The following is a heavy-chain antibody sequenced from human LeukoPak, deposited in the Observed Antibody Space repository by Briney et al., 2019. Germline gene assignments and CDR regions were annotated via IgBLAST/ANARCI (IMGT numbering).Heavy chain of an antibody. CDR3: ARGSGETGGYYYVY. Sequence: ASVKVSCKASGGSFSRFAISWVRQAPRQGLEWMGGNIPIFRTANYAQKFQGRVTITADESTRTAYMELRTLRSEDTAIYYCARGSGETGGYYYVYWGRGTPVTVSS. J-gene: IGHJ4*02. V-gene: IGHV1-69*13. D-gene: IGHD3-22*01. CDR2: NIPIFRTA. CDR1: GGSFSRFA.